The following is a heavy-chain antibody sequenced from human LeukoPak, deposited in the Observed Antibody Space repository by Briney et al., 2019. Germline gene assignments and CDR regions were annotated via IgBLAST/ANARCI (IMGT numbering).Heavy chain of an antibody. CDR2: IRYDGSNK. CDR1: GFTFSSYG. J-gene: IGHJ4*02. CDR3: ARDDFLKPAAKIRFLEWSIYGPDY. Sequence: SGGSLRLSCVVSGFTFSSYGMHWVRQAPGKGLEWVAFIRYDGSNKDYGDSVKGRFTISRDNSKNTLYLQMNSLRAEDTAVYYCARDDFLKPAAKIRFLEWSIYGPDYWGQGTLVTVSS. V-gene: IGHV3-30*02. D-gene: IGHD3-3*01.